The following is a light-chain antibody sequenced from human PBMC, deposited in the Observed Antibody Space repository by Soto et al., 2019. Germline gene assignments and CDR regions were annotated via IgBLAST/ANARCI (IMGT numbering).Light chain of an antibody. CDR1: QSVSNNY. J-gene: IGKJ5*01. CDR2: GAS. Sequence: IVLTQSPGTLSLSPGERATLSCRASQSVSNNYLAWYQQNPGQAPRLLIYGASNRATGIPDRFSGSGSGTDFTLTISSLEPEDFAVYYCQQRSNWITFGQGTRLEIK. V-gene: IGKV3D-20*02. CDR3: QQRSNWIT.